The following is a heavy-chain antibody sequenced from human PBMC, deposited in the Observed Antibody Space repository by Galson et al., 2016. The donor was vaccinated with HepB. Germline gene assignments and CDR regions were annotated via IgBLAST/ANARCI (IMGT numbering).Heavy chain of an antibody. J-gene: IGHJ4*02. CDR3: ARDPREWQRGFRYGLDY. D-gene: IGHD5-18*01. CDR1: GFAFDSYG. Sequence: SLRLSCAASGFAFDSYGMHWVRQAPGKGLEWVAVISYDGSVKYSADSVKGRFTISRDHVKNTLFLQMSSLTVADTALYYCARDPREWQRGFRYGLDYWVQRTLVTVSS. V-gene: IGHV3-30*03. CDR2: ISYDGSVK.